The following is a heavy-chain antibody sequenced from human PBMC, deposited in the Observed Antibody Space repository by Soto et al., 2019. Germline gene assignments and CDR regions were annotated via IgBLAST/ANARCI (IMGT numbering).Heavy chain of an antibody. CDR2: ISAYNGNT. Sequence: ASVKVSCKASGYTFTSYGISWVRQAPGQGLEWMGWISAYNGNTNYAQRLQGRVTMTTDTSTSTAYMELRSLRSDDTAVYYCARLLLWFGESNYYFDYWGQGTLVTVSS. D-gene: IGHD3-10*01. CDR1: GYTFTSYG. J-gene: IGHJ4*02. V-gene: IGHV1-18*01. CDR3: ARLLLWFGESNYYFDY.